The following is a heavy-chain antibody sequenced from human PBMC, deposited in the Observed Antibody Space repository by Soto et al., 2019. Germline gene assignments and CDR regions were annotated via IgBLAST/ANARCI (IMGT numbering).Heavy chain of an antibody. D-gene: IGHD5-18*01. J-gene: IGHJ4*02. CDR3: ARGPLGLFYTAQLDFDY. V-gene: IGHV3-30-3*01. CDR2: ISYDGSNK. CDR1: GFTFSSYA. Sequence: GGSLRLSCAASGFTFSSYAMHWVRQAPGKXLEWVAVISYDGSNKYYADSVKGRFTISRDNSKNTLYLQMNSLRAEDTAVYYCARGPLGLFYTAQLDFDYWGQGTLVTVSS.